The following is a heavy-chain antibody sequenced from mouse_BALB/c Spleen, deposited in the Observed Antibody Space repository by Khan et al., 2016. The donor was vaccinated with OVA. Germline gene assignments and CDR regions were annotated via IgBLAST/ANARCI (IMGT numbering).Heavy chain of an antibody. V-gene: IGHV1S45*01. D-gene: IGHD3-2*01. CDR1: GYTFTNHH. Sequence: VQLQQPGAELVRPGASVKISCKAFGYTFTNHHINWVKQRPGQGLDWIGYINPYNDYTNYNQKFKGKATLTVDKSSSTAYMELSSLTSEDSAVYYWANPRQLGLMGLFTYWGQGTLVTVSA. CDR3: ANPRQLGLMGLFTY. CDR2: INPYNDYT. J-gene: IGHJ3*01.